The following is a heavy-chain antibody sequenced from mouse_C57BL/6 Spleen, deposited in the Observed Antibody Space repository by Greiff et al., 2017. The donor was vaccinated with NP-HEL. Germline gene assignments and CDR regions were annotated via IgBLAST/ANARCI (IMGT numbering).Heavy chain of an antibody. V-gene: IGHV1-55*01. CDR1: GYTFTSYW. CDR2: IYPGSGST. Sequence: QVQLQQSGAELVKPGASVKMSCKASGYTFTSYWITWVKQRPGQGLEWIGDIYPGSGSTNYNEKFKSKATLTVDTSSSTAYMQLSSLTSEDSAVYYCALIYYYGSSSYYYAMDYWGQGTSVTVSS. J-gene: IGHJ4*01. D-gene: IGHD1-1*01. CDR3: ALIYYYGSSSYYYAMDY.